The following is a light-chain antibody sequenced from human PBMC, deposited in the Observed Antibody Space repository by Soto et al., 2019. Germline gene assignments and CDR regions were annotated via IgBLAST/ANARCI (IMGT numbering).Light chain of an antibody. Sequence: EIVLTQSPATLSLSPGERAILSCRASQSVSFYLAWYQQKPGQAPRLLIYDTSNRATGIPARFSGSGSGTDFTLTISSLEPADFAVYYCQQRSNWPRTFGGGTKVEIK. CDR2: DTS. CDR3: QQRSNWPRT. CDR1: QSVSFY. V-gene: IGKV3-11*01. J-gene: IGKJ4*01.